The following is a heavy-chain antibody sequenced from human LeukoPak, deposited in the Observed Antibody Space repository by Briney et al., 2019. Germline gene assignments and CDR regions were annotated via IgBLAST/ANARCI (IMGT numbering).Heavy chain of an antibody. V-gene: IGHV3-74*01. Sequence: GGSLRLSCAASGFTFSSYWMHWVRQTPEKGLVWVSRINSDGSSTSYADSVKGRFTISRDNSKNTLYLQMNSLRAEDTAVYYCAKRNTAMVVLPYFFDSWGQGTLSPSPQ. J-gene: IGHJ4*02. CDR1: GFTFSSYW. CDR2: INSDGSST. D-gene: IGHD5-18*01. CDR3: AKRNTAMVVLPYFFDS.